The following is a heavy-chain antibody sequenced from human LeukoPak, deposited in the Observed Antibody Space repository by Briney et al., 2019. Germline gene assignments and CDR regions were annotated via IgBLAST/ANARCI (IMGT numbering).Heavy chain of an antibody. CDR3: ARDNSVRDEAWWFNP. Sequence: SETLSLTCTVSAYSISSGYYWGWIRQPPGKGLEWIGSIYHSGSTYYNPSLKSRVTISVDTSKNQFSLNLNSVTAADTAVYYCARDNSVRDEAWWFNPWGQGTLVTVSS. CDR1: AYSISSGYY. V-gene: IGHV4-38-2*02. CDR2: IYHSGST. D-gene: IGHD5-24*01. J-gene: IGHJ5*02.